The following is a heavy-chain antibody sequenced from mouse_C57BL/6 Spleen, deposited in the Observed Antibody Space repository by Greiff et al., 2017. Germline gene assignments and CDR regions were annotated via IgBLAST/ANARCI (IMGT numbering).Heavy chain of an antibody. D-gene: IGHD2-4*01. V-gene: IGHV1-55*01. CDR1: GYTFTSYW. CDR3: ARWDDYDDDYGAWFAY. Sequence: QVQLQQPGAELVKPGASVKMSCKASGYTFTSYWITWVKQRPGQGLEWIGDIYPGSGSTNYNEKFKSKATLTVDTSSSTAYMQLSSLTSEDSAVYYCARWDDYDDDYGAWFAYWGQGTLVTVSA. CDR2: IYPGSGST. J-gene: IGHJ3*01.